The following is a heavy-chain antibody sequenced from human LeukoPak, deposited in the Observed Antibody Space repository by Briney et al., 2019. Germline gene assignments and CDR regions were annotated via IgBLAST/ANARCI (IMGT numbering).Heavy chain of an antibody. CDR3: TRRLAPIGRPNWFDP. CDR2: ITRKADGDTT. CDR1: GLMFSDAW. D-gene: IGHD3-16*01. J-gene: IGHJ5*02. V-gene: IGHV3-15*01. Sequence: KPGGSLRLSCAVSGLMFSDAWMNWVRQAPGKGLEWVGHITRKADGDTTDYAAPVKGRFTISRDDSKNTLYLQMNSLKTEDTAVYYCTRRLAPIGRPNWFDPWGQGTLVTVSS.